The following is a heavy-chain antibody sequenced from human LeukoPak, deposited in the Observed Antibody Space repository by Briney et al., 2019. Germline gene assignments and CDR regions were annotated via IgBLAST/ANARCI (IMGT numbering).Heavy chain of an antibody. CDR2: IYHSGDT. V-gene: IGHV4-38-2*02. CDR1: GYSITSGYY. J-gene: IGHJ3*02. CDR3: ARDLAATYAFDI. Sequence: SETLSLTCIVSGYSITSGYYWGWIRQPPGKGLEWIGSIYHSGDTYYNPSLKSRVTISVDKSKNQFSLKLSSVTAADTAVYYCARDLAATYAFDIWGQGTMVTVSS. D-gene: IGHD2-15*01.